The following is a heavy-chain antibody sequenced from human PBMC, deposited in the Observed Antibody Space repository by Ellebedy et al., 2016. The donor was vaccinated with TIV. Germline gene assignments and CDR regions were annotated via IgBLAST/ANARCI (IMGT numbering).Heavy chain of an antibody. CDR3: ARVRGSVDY. V-gene: IGHV3-11*06. CDR1: GFTFSVYY. J-gene: IGHJ4*02. CDR2: ISSGSGYT. D-gene: IGHD3-10*01. Sequence: PGGSLRLSCAASGFTFSVYYMIWIRQAPGKGLEWISYISSGSGYTKYADSVKGRFTISRDNAKNSLYLQMNSLRAEDTAVYYCARVRGSVDYWGQGTLVTVSS.